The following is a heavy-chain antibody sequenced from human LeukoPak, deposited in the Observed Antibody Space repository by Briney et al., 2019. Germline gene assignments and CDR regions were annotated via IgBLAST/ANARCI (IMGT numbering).Heavy chain of an antibody. CDR3: AKDGVATAGRGSHFDY. CDR1: GFTFSSYA. J-gene: IGHJ4*02. Sequence: KPGGSLRLSSAASGFTFSSYAMSWVRQAPGKGLEWVSVISGSGGSTYYVDSVKGRFTISRDNSKNTLYLQMNSLRAEDTAVYYCAKDGVATAGRGSHFDYWGQGTLVTVSS. D-gene: IGHD6-13*01. V-gene: IGHV3-23*01. CDR2: ISGSGGST.